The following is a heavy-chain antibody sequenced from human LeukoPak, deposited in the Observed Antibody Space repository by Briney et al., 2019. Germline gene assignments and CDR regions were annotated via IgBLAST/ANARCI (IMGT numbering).Heavy chain of an antibody. D-gene: IGHD3-10*01. CDR1: GYTFTTYD. CDR3: ARVERGYYYGSGSYYDDAFDI. Sequence: ASVKVSCKASGYTFTTYDINWVRQAPGQGLEWMGWMNPYSGNTGYAQKFQGRVTMTRNTSISTAYMELSSLRSEDTAVYYCARVERGYYYGSGSYYDDAFDIWGQGTMVTVSS. V-gene: IGHV1-8*01. CDR2: MNPYSGNT. J-gene: IGHJ3*02.